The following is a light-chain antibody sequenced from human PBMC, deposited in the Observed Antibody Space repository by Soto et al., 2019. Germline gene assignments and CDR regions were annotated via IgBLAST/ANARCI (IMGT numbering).Light chain of an antibody. CDR2: GAS. Sequence: DIPMTQSPSSLSASVGDRVTITCRASEDISNYLAWYQQKPGKVPKLLIYGASTLQSGVPSRFSGSGSGSDFTLTISSLQTVDVATYYCQNYNRAPWTFGQGTKVESK. CDR3: QNYNRAPWT. J-gene: IGKJ1*01. V-gene: IGKV1-27*01. CDR1: EDISNY.